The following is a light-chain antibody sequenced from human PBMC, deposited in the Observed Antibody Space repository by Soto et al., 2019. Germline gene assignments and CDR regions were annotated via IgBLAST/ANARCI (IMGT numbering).Light chain of an antibody. CDR3: QQYYASGHVWT. CDR1: KPISSSY. CDR2: ATS. V-gene: IGKV3-20*01. J-gene: IGKJ2*02. Sequence: VLTQTPGTLSLSPGDTAILSCRTSKPISSSYSAWWQQRPGQAPRLIFFATSSTAAVITGWFSGNASATQFSLIITGRQPEDVATYYCQQYYASGHVWTFGQGTKV.